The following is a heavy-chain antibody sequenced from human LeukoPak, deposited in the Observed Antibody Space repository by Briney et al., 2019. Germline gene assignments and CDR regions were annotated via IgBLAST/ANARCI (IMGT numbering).Heavy chain of an antibody. CDR3: ARGRSGGPKFDP. Sequence: ASVKVSCRASGYTFTSYDINWVRQATGQGLEWMGWMNPNSGNTGYAQKFQGRVTMARNTSISTAYMELSSLRSEDTAVYYCARGRSGGPKFDPWGQGTLVTVSS. CDR1: GYTFTSYD. V-gene: IGHV1-8*01. CDR2: MNPNSGNT. D-gene: IGHD3-16*01. J-gene: IGHJ5*02.